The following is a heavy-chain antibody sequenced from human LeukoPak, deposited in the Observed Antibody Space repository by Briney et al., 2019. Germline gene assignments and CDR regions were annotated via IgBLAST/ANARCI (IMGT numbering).Heavy chain of an antibody. CDR3: VRHLSAGRPAFDI. D-gene: IGHD2-15*01. CDR1: GGSFSGYY. J-gene: IGHJ3*02. Sequence: SETLSLTCAVYGGSFSGYYWSWIRQPPGKGLEWIGEINHSGSTNYNPSLKSRVTISVDTSKNQFSLKLSSVTAADTAVYYCVRHLSAGRPAFDIWGQGTMVTVSS. V-gene: IGHV4-34*01. CDR2: INHSGST.